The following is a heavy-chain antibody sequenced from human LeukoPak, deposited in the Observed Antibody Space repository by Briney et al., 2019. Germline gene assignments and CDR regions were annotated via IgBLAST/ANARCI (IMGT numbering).Heavy chain of an antibody. CDR2: ISGSGGST. CDR1: GFTFSNYN. CDR3: ARSSSSGWYYFDY. J-gene: IGHJ4*02. D-gene: IGHD6-6*01. Sequence: PGGSLRLSCAASGFTFSNYNMNWVRQAPGKGLEWVSAISGSGGSTYYADSVKGRFTISRDNSKNTPYLQMNSLRAEDTAVYYCARSSSSGWYYFDYWGQGTLVTVSS. V-gene: IGHV3-23*01.